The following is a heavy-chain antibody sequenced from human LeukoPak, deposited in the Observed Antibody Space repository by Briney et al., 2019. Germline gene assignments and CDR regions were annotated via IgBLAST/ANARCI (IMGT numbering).Heavy chain of an antibody. J-gene: IGHJ5*02. D-gene: IGHD6-19*01. V-gene: IGHV3-74*01. Sequence: GGSLRLSCAASGFTLSVYWMHWVRQAPGKGLVWLSRINKDGSSTTYADSVKGRFTISRDNAKNTLYLQMNSLRAEDTAIYYCVRGIEVTGTFSWFDPWGQGTLVTVSS. CDR1: GFTLSVYW. CDR3: VRGIEVTGTFSWFDP. CDR2: INKDGSST.